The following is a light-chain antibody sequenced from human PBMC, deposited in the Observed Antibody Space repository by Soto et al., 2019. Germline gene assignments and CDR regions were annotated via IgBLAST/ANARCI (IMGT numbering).Light chain of an antibody. CDR2: DVT. CDR1: SSYVGTYNY. V-gene: IGLV2-11*01. CDR3: SSYTGSSTLGEM. J-gene: IGLJ3*02. Sequence: QSALTQPRSVSESPGQSVTISCTGTSSYVGTYNYVSCYQQLPGKAPKVMIHDVTKRPSGVPDRFSGSKSGNTASLTISGLQAEDEAVYFCSSYTGSSTLGEMFGGGTKLTVL.